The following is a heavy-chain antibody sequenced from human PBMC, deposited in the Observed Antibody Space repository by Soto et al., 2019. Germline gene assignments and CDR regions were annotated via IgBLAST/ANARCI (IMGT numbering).Heavy chain of an antibody. V-gene: IGHV1-24*01. J-gene: IGHJ6*02. D-gene: IGHD1-1*01. CDR2: FDPEDGET. Sequence: EASVKVSCKVSGYTLTELSIHWVRQAPGKGLEWMGGFDPEDGETIYAQKFQGRVTMTEDTSTDTAYMDLSSPRSEDTAVYYCASPLPVEPGNYYFYGVDVWGQGTTVTVSS. CDR1: GYTLTELS. CDR3: ASPLPVEPGNYYFYGVDV.